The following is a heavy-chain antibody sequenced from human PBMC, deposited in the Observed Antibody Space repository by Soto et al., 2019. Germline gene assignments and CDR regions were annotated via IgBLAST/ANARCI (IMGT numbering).Heavy chain of an antibody. Sequence: GASVKVSCKASGYTFTGYYMHWVRQAPGQGLGWMGWINPNSGGTNYAQKFQGWVTMTRDTSISTAYMELSRLRSDDTAVYYCARDLSQEVPKNCTNGVCLPGGIVFRFAFDPWGQGTLVTVSS. J-gene: IGHJ5*02. D-gene: IGHD2-8*01. V-gene: IGHV1-2*04. CDR1: GYTFTGYY. CDR2: INPNSGGT. CDR3: ARDLSQEVPKNCTNGVCLPGGIVFRFAFDP.